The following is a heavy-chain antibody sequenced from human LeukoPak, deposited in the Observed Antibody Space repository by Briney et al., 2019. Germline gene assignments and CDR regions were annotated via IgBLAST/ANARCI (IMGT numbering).Heavy chain of an antibody. V-gene: IGHV3-21*01. CDR3: ARVAGGSHHFDY. D-gene: IGHD1-26*01. CDR1: GFAFSTYS. Sequence: GGSLRLSCAASGFAFSTYSMNWVRQAPGKGLEWVSSVTSTSSYIYYADSVKGRFTISRDNAKNSLYLQMNTLRAEDTAVYYCARVAGGSHHFDYWGQGTLVTVSS. J-gene: IGHJ4*02. CDR2: VTSTSSYI.